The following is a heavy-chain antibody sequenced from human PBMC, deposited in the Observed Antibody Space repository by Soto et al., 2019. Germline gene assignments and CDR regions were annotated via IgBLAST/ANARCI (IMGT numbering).Heavy chain of an antibody. CDR2: VIPMFGTT. Sequence: QVQLVQSGAEVKKPGSSVKVSCKSSGGSFSGNAISWVRQAPGQGPEWMGGVIPMFGTTNFARKFQDRITITADESSSTAYMEVSSLLSEDTAVYYCARENSIASLSYYYGMDFWGQGTTVIVSS. J-gene: IGHJ6*02. D-gene: IGHD6-6*01. V-gene: IGHV1-69*01. CDR3: ARENSIASLSYYYGMDF. CDR1: GGSFSGNA.